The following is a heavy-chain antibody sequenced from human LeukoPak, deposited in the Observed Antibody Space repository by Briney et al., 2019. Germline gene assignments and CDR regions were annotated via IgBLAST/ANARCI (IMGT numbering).Heavy chain of an antibody. CDR2: INPSGGST. CDR1: GYTFTSYY. V-gene: IGHV1-46*01. D-gene: IGHD4-17*01. Sequence: ASVKVSCKASGYTFTSYYMHWVQQAPGQGLEWMGIINPSGGSTSYAQKFQGRVTMTRDTSTSTVYMELSSLRSDDTAVYYCASGPLRCADYWGQGTLVTVSS. J-gene: IGHJ4*02. CDR3: ASGPLRCADY.